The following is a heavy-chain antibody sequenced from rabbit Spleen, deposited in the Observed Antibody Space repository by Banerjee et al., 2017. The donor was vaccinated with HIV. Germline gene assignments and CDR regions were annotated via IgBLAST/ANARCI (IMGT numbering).Heavy chain of an antibody. Sequence: QSLEESGGGLVKPGASLTLTCTASGFSFSSGNDMCWVRQAPGKGLEWIGCIRSGQGGTYYASWAKGRFTMSRFTSTVDLKMTSLTAADTATYFCGKYSSHFFSLWGPGTLVTVS. V-gene: IGHV1S40*01. CDR2: IRSGQGGT. CDR1: GFSFSSGND. J-gene: IGHJ4*01. D-gene: IGHD4-1*01. CDR3: GKYSSHFFSL.